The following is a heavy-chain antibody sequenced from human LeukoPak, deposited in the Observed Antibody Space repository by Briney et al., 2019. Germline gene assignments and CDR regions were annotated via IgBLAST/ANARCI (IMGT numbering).Heavy chain of an antibody. Sequence: GGSLRLSCVGSGFTFRSHAMSWVRQAPEKGLEFVSGIYENGGTTYYADSVKGRFSISRDNSKNTLYLQMDSPRAEDTAVYFCARGGGLDVWGQGATVTVSS. V-gene: IGHV3-23*01. J-gene: IGHJ6*02. CDR2: IYENGGTT. D-gene: IGHD3-16*01. CDR1: GFTFRSHA. CDR3: ARGGGLDV.